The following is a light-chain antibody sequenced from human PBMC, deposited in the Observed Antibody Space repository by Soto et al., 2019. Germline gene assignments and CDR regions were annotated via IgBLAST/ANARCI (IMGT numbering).Light chain of an antibody. Sequence: QSALTQPASVSGSPGQSITISCTGTSNDVGGYKYVSWYQQHPGKAPKLMIYEGVKRPSGVSNRFSGSKSGDTASLTISGLQAADEAYYYCCSYAGRNTVIFGGGTKLTVL. CDR2: EGV. CDR3: CSYAGRNTVI. CDR1: SNDVGGYKY. V-gene: IGLV2-23*01. J-gene: IGLJ2*01.